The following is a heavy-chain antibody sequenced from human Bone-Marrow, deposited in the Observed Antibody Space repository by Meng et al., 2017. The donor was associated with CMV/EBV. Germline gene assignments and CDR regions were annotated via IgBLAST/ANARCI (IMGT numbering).Heavy chain of an antibody. CDR2: IAFDGSNE. CDR1: GFTFSGYA. V-gene: IGHV3-30*04. J-gene: IGHJ4*02. Sequence: GGSLRLSCAASGFTFSGYAMHWVRQAPGKGLEWVAVIAFDGSNEYYADSVKGRFTISRDNSKNTLYLQMNSLRAEDTAVFYCARVGGDGVWAFDYCGQGTLVTVSS. CDR3: ARVGGDGVWAFDY. D-gene: IGHD2-8*01.